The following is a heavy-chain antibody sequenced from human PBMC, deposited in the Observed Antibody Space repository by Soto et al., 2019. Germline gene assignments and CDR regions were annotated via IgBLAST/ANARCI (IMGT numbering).Heavy chain of an antibody. V-gene: IGHV1-2*02. CDR1: GYTFTNYY. CDR2: MNPRSGGS. CDR3: ARGVSAGVDY. Sequence: GASVKVSCKASGYTFTNYYMHWLRQAPGQGLEWMGWMNPRSGGSKYAQKFQGRVTMTRDTSINTAYMELTTLTSDDTAFYYCARGVSAGVDYWGQGTLVTVSS. J-gene: IGHJ4*02. D-gene: IGHD1-26*01.